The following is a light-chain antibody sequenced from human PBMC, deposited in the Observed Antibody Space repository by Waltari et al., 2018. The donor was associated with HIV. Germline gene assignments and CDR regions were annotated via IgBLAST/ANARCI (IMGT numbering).Light chain of an antibody. V-gene: IGLV1-40*01. CDR3: QSYDGSLSALYV. CDR2: GNI. J-gene: IGLJ1*01. CDR1: RSNLGSGYD. Sequence: QSVLAQPPSVSGAPGQRVTISCTGSRSNLGSGYDVHWYQQIPGAAPRLLIYGNINRPSGGPDRFSGSKSGTSAVLTITGLQAEDEADYYCQSYDGSLSALYVFGTGTRVIVL.